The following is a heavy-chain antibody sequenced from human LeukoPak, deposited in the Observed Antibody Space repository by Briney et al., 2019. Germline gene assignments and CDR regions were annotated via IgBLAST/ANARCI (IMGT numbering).Heavy chain of an antibody. CDR2: IYNIGNT. Sequence: SETLSLTCTVSGVFVSSGSYYWNWIRQPPGRGLEWIGYIYNIGNTNYNPSLRSRVTISVDTSKNQFSLKLSSVTAADTAVYYCARVDLTVTSGAFDIWGQGTVVTVSS. V-gene: IGHV4-61*01. J-gene: IGHJ3*02. CDR1: GVFVSSGSYY. D-gene: IGHD4-17*01. CDR3: ARVDLTVTSGAFDI.